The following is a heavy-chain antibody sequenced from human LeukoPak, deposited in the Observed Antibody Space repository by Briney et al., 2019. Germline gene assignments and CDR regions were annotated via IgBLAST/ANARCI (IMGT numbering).Heavy chain of an antibody. CDR2: IYSSGTT. J-gene: IGHJ4*02. CDR1: GGSIRSYY. Sequence: SETLSLTCTVSGGSIRSYYWSWIRQPAGKGLEWIGRIYSSGTTNYNPSLKSRVTISLDTSKNQFSLRLSSVTAADTAVYYCARERGTTVVRWDYWGQGTQVTVSS. CDR3: ARERGTTVVRWDY. V-gene: IGHV4-4*07. D-gene: IGHD4-23*01.